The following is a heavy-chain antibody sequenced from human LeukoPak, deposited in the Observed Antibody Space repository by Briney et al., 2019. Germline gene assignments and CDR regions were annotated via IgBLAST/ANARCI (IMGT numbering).Heavy chain of an antibody. J-gene: IGHJ6*03. Sequence: ASVKVSCKASGYTFTGYYMHWVRQAPGQGLVWMGWINPNSGGTNYAQKFQGRVTMTRDTSISTAYMELSRLRSDDTAVYYCARAYYYGSGSPRYYYYYMDVWGKGTTVTVSS. D-gene: IGHD3-10*01. CDR3: ARAYYYGSGSPRYYYYYMDV. CDR1: GYTFTGYY. V-gene: IGHV1-2*02. CDR2: INPNSGGT.